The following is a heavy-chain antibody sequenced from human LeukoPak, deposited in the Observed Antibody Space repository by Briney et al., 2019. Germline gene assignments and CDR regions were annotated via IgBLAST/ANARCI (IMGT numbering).Heavy chain of an antibody. V-gene: IGHV4-4*07. CDR1: GGSISSYY. J-gene: IGHJ2*01. Sequence: SETLSLTCTVSGGSISSYYWSWIRQPAGKGLEWIGRIYSSGTTTYIPSLKSRVTMSVDTSKNQLSLRLTSVTAADTAVYYCARIHRRADSSGYYYEDWYFDLWGRGTLVTVSS. CDR2: IYSSGTT. CDR3: ARIHRRADSSGYYYEDWYFDL. D-gene: IGHD3-22*01.